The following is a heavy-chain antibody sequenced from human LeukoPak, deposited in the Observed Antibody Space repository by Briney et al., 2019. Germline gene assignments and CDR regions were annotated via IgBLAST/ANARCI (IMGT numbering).Heavy chain of an antibody. D-gene: IGHD3-3*01. V-gene: IGHV1-69*02. CDR2: IIPVLRRT. J-gene: IGHJ4*02. Sequence: SVKVSCKASGGTSSSYTIVWVRQAPGQGLELMGRIIPVLRRTHYAQKFQDRATLTADRITTTAYMELRSLRSEDTAMYYCGRSDSDFFVDYWGQGTLVTVSS. CDR3: GRSDSDFFVDY. CDR1: GGTSSSYT.